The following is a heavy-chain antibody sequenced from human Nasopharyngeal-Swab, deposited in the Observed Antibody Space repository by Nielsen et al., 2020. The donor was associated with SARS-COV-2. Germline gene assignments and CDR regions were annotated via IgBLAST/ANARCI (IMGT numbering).Heavy chain of an antibody. D-gene: IGHD4-11*01. CDR3: ARSGSTTHDAFDI. CDR1: GGSFSGYY. J-gene: IGHJ3*02. V-gene: IGHV4-34*01. Sequence: SETLSLTCAVYGGSFSGYYWSWIRQPPGKGLEWIGEINHSGSTNYNPSLKSRVTISVDTSKNQFSLKLSSVTAADTAVYYCARSGSTTHDAFDIWGQGTMVTVSS. CDR2: INHSGST.